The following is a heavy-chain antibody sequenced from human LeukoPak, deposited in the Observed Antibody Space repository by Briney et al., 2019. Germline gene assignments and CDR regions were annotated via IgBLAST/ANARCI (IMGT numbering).Heavy chain of an antibody. CDR3: ASWGGGSSWSAPFDY. CDR2: IIPILGIA. D-gene: IGHD6-13*01. V-gene: IGHV1-69*04. J-gene: IGHJ4*02. CDR1: GGTFSSYA. Sequence: GASVKVSCKASGGTFSSYAISWVRQAPGQGLEWMGRIIPILGIANYAQKFQGRVTITADKSTSTAYMELSSLRSEDTAVYYCASWGGGSSWSAPFDYWGQGTLVTVSS.